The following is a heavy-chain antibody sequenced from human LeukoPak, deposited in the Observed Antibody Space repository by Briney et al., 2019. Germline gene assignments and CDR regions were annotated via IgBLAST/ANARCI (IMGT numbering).Heavy chain of an antibody. CDR1: GLTFGSYS. D-gene: IGHD4-17*01. CDR3: ARRYDYGDYVATFVFDY. J-gene: IGHJ4*02. CDR2: IICSSSYI. V-gene: IGHV3-21*01. Sequence: GGSLTLSCAAYGLTFGSYSMKWVRPAPGRGLGWDSSIICSSSYIYYADSVKGRFIISRDNAKNSLYMQMNSLIAEDTAVYYCARRYDYGDYVATFVFDYWGQGTLVTVSS.